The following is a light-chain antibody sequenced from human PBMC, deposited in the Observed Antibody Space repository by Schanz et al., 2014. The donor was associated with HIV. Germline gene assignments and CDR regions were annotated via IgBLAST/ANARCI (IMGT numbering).Light chain of an antibody. CDR2: GAS. J-gene: IGKJ5*01. CDR1: QSVTSGH. Sequence: EIVLTQSPGTLSLSPGERVTLSCRASQSVTSGHLAWYKQKPGQAPRLLIYGASSRATGIPNRFSGGGSGTDLTLTISRLEPEDFAVYYCHQYAGSFGQGTRLEIK. V-gene: IGKV3-20*01. CDR3: HQYAGS.